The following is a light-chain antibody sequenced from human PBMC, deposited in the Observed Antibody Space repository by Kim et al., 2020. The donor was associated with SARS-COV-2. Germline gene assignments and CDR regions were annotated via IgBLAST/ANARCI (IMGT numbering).Light chain of an antibody. CDR1: QNINSY. CDR2: DTS. V-gene: IGKV3-11*01. CDR3: QQRRNWPLT. Sequence: LSPGDRATLSCRASQNINSYLGWYQQKPGQAPRLLIYDTSNRATGIPARFSGSGSGTDFTLTISSLEPEDFAVYYCQQRRNWPLTFGGGTKVDIK. J-gene: IGKJ4*01.